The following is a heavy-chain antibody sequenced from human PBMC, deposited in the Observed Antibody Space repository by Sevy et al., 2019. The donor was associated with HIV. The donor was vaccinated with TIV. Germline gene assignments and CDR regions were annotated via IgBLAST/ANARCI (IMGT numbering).Heavy chain of an antibody. V-gene: IGHV5-51*01. Sequence: HGESLKIPCKGSGYSFTSYWIGWVRQMPGKGLEWMGIIYPGDSDTRYSPSFQGQVTISADKSISTAYLQWSSLKASDTAMYYCARRRDFWKYNWFDPWGQGTLVTVSS. J-gene: IGHJ5*02. CDR1: GYSFTSYW. CDR2: IYPGDSDT. CDR3: ARRRDFWKYNWFDP. D-gene: IGHD3-3*01.